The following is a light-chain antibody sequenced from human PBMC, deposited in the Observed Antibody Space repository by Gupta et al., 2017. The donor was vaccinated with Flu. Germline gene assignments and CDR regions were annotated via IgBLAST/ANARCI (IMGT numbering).Light chain of an antibody. CDR1: SLRSYY. V-gene: IGLV3-19*01. CDR2: GIN. J-gene: IGLJ3*02. CDR3: NSQDSSSSQGV. Sequence: SSELTHYPAVSVALGHTFMITCQGDSLRSYYASWYQQKPGQAPVLVIYGINNRPSGIPDRFSGSSSGNTASLTITGLQAEDEADYYWNSQDSSSSQGVFGGGTKLTVL.